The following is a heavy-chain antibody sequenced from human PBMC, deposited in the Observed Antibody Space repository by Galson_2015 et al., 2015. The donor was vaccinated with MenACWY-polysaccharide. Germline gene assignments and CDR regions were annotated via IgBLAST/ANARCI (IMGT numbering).Heavy chain of an antibody. CDR1: GGTFSNFA. D-gene: IGHD3-10*01. Sequence: SVKVSCKASGGTFSNFAVSWVRQAPGQGLEWMGGIIPVFGTTDYAQKFQGRVTFTADESTNTAYMYLTNLRSDDTALYYCARGRRRGVPASQSDAFDMWGQGTMVTVSS. CDR3: ARGRRRGVPASQSDAFDM. J-gene: IGHJ3*02. V-gene: IGHV1-69*13. CDR2: IIPVFGTT.